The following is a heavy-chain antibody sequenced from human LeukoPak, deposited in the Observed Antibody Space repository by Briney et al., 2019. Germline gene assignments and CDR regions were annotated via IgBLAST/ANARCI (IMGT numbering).Heavy chain of an antibody. J-gene: IGHJ4*02. V-gene: IGHV4-59*01. D-gene: IGHD2-15*01. CDR1: GGSISSYY. CDR3: ARGVVAAPQTFDY. CDR2: IYFSGST. Sequence: SETLSLTCTVSGGSISSYYWSWIRQPPGKGLEWIGYIYFSGSTNYNPSLKSRVTISVDTSKNQFSLKLSSVTAADTAVYYCARGVVAAPQTFDYWGQGTLVTVSS.